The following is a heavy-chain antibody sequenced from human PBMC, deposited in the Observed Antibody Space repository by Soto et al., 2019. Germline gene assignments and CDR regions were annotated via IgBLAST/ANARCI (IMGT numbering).Heavy chain of an antibody. CDR3: ARNVAAASHGMDV. Sequence: SETLSLTCAVSGGSISSGGYSWSWIRQPPGKGLEWIGYMYHRGSTYYNPSLKSRVTISVDKSKNQFSLNLNSVTAADTAVYFCARNVAAASHGMDVWGQGTTVTVSS. CDR1: GGSISSGGYS. J-gene: IGHJ6*02. V-gene: IGHV4-30-2*01. CDR2: MYHRGST. D-gene: IGHD6-13*01.